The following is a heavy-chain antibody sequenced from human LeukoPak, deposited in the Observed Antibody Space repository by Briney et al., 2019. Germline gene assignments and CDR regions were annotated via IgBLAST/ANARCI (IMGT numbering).Heavy chain of an antibody. CDR2: ISYDGSNK. J-gene: IGHJ4*02. CDR1: GFTFSSYS. CDR3: AKDDSKIQPFDY. V-gene: IGHV3-30-3*01. D-gene: IGHD5-18*01. Sequence: GRSLRPSCAASGFTFSSYSMHWVRQAPGKGLEWVALISYDGSNKFYADSVKGRFTISRDNSKNTVYLQMNSLRAEDTAVYYCAKDDSKIQPFDYWGQGALVTVSS.